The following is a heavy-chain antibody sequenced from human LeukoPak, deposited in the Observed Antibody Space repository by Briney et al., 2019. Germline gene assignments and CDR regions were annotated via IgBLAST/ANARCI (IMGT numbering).Heavy chain of an antibody. CDR1: GYTFTSYG. Sequence: GASVKVSCKASGYTFTSYGISWVRQAPGQGLEWMGWMNPNSGNTGYAQNFQGRVAMTRDTSINTAYLDLYSLRSEDTAIYYCARGYSATLRTTGNDYWGQGTLVTVSS. J-gene: IGHJ4*02. D-gene: IGHD1-1*01. CDR3: ARGYSATLRTTGNDY. V-gene: IGHV1-8*02. CDR2: MNPNSGNT.